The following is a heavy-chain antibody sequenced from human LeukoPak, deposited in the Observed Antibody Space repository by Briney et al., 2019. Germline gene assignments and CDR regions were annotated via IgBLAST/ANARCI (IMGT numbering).Heavy chain of an antibody. Sequence: ASVKVSCKASGYTFTGYYMHWVRQAPGQWLEWMGWINPNSGGTNYAQKFQGWVTMTRDTSISTVYMELSRLRSDDTAVYYCARGGDGDTRLRYFDTVSPIYDYWGQGTLVTVSS. CDR1: GYTFTGYY. CDR3: ARGGDGDTRLRYFDTVSPIYDY. V-gene: IGHV1-2*04. J-gene: IGHJ4*02. D-gene: IGHD3-9*01. CDR2: INPNSGGT.